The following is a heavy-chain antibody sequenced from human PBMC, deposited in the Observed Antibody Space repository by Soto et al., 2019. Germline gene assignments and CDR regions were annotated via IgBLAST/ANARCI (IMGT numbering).Heavy chain of an antibody. CDR3: ARRYYYDSSGYLDL. CDR1: GFGFSDYY. V-gene: IGHV3-11*06. J-gene: IGHJ4*02. CDR2: ISGSGLYT. D-gene: IGHD3-22*01. Sequence: GGSLRLSCAASGFGFSDYYMTWIRQPPGKGLEWISYISGSGLYTNYADSVKGRFPISRDNAENSLFLQMNSLRAEDTAVYYCARRYYYDSSGYLDLWGQGTLVTVSS.